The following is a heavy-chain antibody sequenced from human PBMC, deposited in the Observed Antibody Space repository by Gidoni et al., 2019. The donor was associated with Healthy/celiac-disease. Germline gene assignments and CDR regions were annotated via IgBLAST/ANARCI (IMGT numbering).Heavy chain of an antibody. CDR1: GFTFSSYE. J-gene: IGHJ6*02. D-gene: IGHD4-17*01. V-gene: IGHV3-48*03. CDR2: ISSSGSTR. Sequence: EVQLVESGGGWVQPGGSLRLSCAASGFTFSSYEMNWVRQAPGKGLEWVSYISSSGSTRYYADSVKGRFTISRDNAKNSLYLQMNSLRAEDTAVYYCAREDAVTVYYYGMDVWGQGTTVTVSS. CDR3: AREDAVTVYYYGMDV.